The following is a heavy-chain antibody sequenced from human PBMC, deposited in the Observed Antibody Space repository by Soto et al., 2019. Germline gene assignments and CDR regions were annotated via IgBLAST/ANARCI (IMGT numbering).Heavy chain of an antibody. V-gene: IGHV3-23*01. Sequence: GGSLRLSCAASGFTFSSYAMSWVRQAPGKXLEWVSAISGSGGSTYYADSVKGRFTISRDNSKNTLYLQMNSLRAEDTAVYYCATIPDYPNPEDYYYYRMDVWGQGSTVTVSS. CDR2: ISGSGGST. J-gene: IGHJ6*02. D-gene: IGHD2-2*02. CDR1: GFTFSSYA. CDR3: ATIPDYPNPEDYYYYRMDV.